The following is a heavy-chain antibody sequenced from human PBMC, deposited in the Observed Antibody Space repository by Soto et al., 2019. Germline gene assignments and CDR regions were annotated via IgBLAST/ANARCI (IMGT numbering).Heavy chain of an antibody. CDR3: AHWWDYYFDL. Sequence: QITLKESGPTLVQPTQTLTLTCTFSGFSLSSSGVGVGWIRQPPGKALEWLALIYWDDDKRYSPSLKNRLTITKDTSKNQGVLMMTNMDPVDTATYYCAHWWDYYFDLWGRGTLVTVSS. CDR1: GFSLSSSGVG. D-gene: IGHD1-7*01. CDR2: IYWDDDK. J-gene: IGHJ2*01. V-gene: IGHV2-5*02.